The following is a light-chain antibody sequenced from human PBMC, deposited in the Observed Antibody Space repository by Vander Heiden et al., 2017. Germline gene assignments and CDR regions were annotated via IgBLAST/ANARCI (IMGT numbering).Light chain of an antibody. V-gene: IGLV8-61*01. CDR1: SGSVSTSYY. J-gene: IGLJ3*02. CDR3: VFYMGNGIRM. CDR2: RTN. Sequence: QTVVTQEPSFSVSPAGPVTLTCGLSSGSVSTSYYPSWYQQTPGQPPRALIYRTNTRSSGVPDRFSGSILGNKAALTITGAQADDESDYYCVFYMGNGIRMFGGGTKLTVL.